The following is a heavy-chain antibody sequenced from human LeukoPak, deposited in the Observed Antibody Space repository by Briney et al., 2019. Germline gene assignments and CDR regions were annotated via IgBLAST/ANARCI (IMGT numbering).Heavy chain of an antibody. CDR2: ISSSSSTI. J-gene: IGHJ4*02. Sequence: PGGSLRLSCAASGFTFSNYNMNWVRQAPGKGLEWVSYISSSSSTIYYADSVKGRFTISRDNAKNSLYLQMNSLRAEDTAVYYCARDRRDGYNDYWGQGTLVTVSS. CDR3: ARDRRDGYNDY. D-gene: IGHD5-24*01. V-gene: IGHV3-48*01. CDR1: GFTFSNYN.